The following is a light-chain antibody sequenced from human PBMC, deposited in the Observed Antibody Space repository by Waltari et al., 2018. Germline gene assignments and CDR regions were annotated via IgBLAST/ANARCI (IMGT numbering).Light chain of an antibody. V-gene: IGKV1-16*01. CDR1: QGISNY. J-gene: IGKJ1*01. Sequence: DIQMTQSPSSLSASVGDRVTITCRGSQGISNYLAWFQPHPGKAPKSLIYHASSLQSGVPSRFSGSGSGTDFTLTISVLQPEDIGTYYCQQSYDYPWTFGQGTKVEIK. CDR3: QQSYDYPWT. CDR2: HAS.